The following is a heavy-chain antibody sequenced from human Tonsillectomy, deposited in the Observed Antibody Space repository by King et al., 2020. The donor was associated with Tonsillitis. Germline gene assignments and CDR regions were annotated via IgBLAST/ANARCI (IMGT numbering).Heavy chain of an antibody. J-gene: IGHJ4*02. CDR3: APAKCYRYSYDSSGFGL. V-gene: IGHV4-59*08. D-gene: IGHD3-22*01. Sequence: QLQESGPGLVKPSETLSLTCTVSSGSISSYYWSWIRQPPGKGLEWIGYIYYSGSTNYNPSLKSRVTISVNTSKNPFSLNLTSVTAADTAVYYCAPAKCYRYSYDSSGFGLWGQGTLVTVSS. CDR1: SGSISSYY. CDR2: IYYSGST.